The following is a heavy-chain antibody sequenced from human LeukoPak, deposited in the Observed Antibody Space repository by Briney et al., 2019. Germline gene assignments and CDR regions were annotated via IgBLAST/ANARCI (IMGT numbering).Heavy chain of an antibody. J-gene: IGHJ5*02. CDR2: INDSGST. CDR1: GFTFSSYS. D-gene: IGHD3-10*01. Sequence: GSLRLSCAASGFTFSSYSMNWIRQPPGKGLEWIGEINDSGSTNYNPSFESRVNTSLDTSKNQFSLKLRSVTTADTAIYYCARYILGSSGPFDPWGQGTLVTVSS. CDR3: ARYILGSSGPFDP. V-gene: IGHV4-34*01.